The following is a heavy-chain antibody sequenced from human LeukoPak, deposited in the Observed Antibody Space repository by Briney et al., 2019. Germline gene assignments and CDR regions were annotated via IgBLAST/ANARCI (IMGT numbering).Heavy chain of an antibody. CDR1: GGSISSSNW. CDR3: ARDRNTMIVVTPRGSNWFDP. CDR2: IYHSGST. Sequence: SGTLSLTCAVSGGSISSSNWWSWVRQPPGKGLEWIGEIYHSGSTNYNPSLKSRVTISVGKSKNQFSLKLSSVTAADTAVYYCARDRNTMIVVTPRGSNWFDPWGQGTLVTVSS. V-gene: IGHV4-4*02. J-gene: IGHJ5*02. D-gene: IGHD3-22*01.